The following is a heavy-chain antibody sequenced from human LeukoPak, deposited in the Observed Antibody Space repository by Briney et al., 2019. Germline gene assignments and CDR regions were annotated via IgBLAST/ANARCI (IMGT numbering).Heavy chain of an antibody. CDR2: ITPKSGDT. V-gene: IGHV1-2*02. CDR3: ARVRLADERAWAY. CDR1: GYTFSDFY. J-gene: IGHJ4*02. D-gene: IGHD3-3*02. Sequence: ASVKVSCKASGYTFSDFYIHWVRQAPGQGLEYVGWITPKSGDTYSPQRFQGRVTMTRDASISTAYMELSSLRSDDTAVYFCARVRLADERAWAYWGQGALVTVSS.